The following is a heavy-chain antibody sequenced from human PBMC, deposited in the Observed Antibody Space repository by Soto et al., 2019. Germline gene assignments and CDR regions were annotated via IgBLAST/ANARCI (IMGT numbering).Heavy chain of an antibody. D-gene: IGHD6-13*01. CDR3: AHIGVSRWFDF. CDR2: ISWDGEK. CDR1: GFSLNTRGVG. Sequence: GSGPTLVNPTQTLTLTCTFSGFSLNTRGVGVGWIRQPPGKALEWLALISWDGEKRYRPSLKTRLTVTKDTSKNQVVLTMINMDPVDTATYSCAHIGVSRWFDFWGQGTLVTVSS. J-gene: IGHJ4*02. V-gene: IGHV2-5*02.